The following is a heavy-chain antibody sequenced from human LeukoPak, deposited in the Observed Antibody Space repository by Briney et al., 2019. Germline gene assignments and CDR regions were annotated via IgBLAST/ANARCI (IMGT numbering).Heavy chain of an antibody. CDR3: AKRGIVIRAVIIIGFHKEAYYFDY. J-gene: IGHJ4*02. CDR1: GITLSNYG. D-gene: IGHD3-10*01. V-gene: IGHV3-23*01. Sequence: GGSLRLSCVVSGITLSNYGMSWVRQAPGKGLEWVSGIRERGGSTNYADSVKGQFIISRDTSKNTVYLQMNSLRVEDTAVYFCAKRGIVIRAVIIIGFHKEAYYFDYWGQGILVTVSS. CDR2: IRERGGST.